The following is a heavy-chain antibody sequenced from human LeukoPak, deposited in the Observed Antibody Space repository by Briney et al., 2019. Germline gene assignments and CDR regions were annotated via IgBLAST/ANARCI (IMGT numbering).Heavy chain of an antibody. J-gene: IGHJ3*02. D-gene: IGHD3-22*01. V-gene: IGHV4-34*01. CDR1: GGSFSGYY. Sequence: SETLSLTCAVYGGSFSGYYWSWIRQPPGKGLEWIGEINHSGSTNCNPSLKSRVTISVDTSKNQFSLKLSSVTAADTAVYYCASVTDYYDSSGSGAFDIWGQGTMVTVSS. CDR3: ASVTDYYDSSGSGAFDI. CDR2: INHSGST.